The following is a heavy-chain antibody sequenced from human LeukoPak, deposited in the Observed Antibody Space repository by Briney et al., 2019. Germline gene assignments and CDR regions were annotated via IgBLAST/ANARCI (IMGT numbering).Heavy chain of an antibody. CDR3: AKDGQTGEWELEH. V-gene: IGHV3-21*04. D-gene: IGHD7-27*01. Sequence: GGSLRLSCAASGFTFSSYSMNWVRQAPGKGLEWVSSISSSSSYIYYADSVKGRFTVSRDNSKNTVYLQMNSLRADDTAIYYCAKDGQTGEWELEHWGQGTLVTVSS. CDR1: GFTFSSYS. J-gene: IGHJ1*01. CDR2: ISSSSSYI.